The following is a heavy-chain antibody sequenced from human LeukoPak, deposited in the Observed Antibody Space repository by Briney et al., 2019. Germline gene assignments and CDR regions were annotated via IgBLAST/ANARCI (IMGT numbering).Heavy chain of an antibody. V-gene: IGHV4-34*01. J-gene: IGHJ5*02. CDR1: GLSFNDYY. Sequence: PSKTLSLTCAVYGLSFNDYYWNWIRQPPGKGLEWVGEINARGDTNFNPSLKSRVTISVDTSKSQFSLTLTSMIAADTAVYYCARGQVPAARGYNWFDPWGQGTLVTVSS. CDR3: ARGQVPAARGYNWFDP. CDR2: INARGDT. D-gene: IGHD2-2*01.